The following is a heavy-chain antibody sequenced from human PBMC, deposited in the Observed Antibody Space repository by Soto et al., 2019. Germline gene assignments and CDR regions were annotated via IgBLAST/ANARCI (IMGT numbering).Heavy chain of an antibody. D-gene: IGHD6-13*01. J-gene: IGHJ6*02. Sequence: QVQLVESGGGVVQPGRSLRLSCAASGFTFTNYDMHWVRQAPGKGLEWVAVMWYDGSNKYYADSVKGRFTISRDNSENTLYLQMTSLGAEDTAVYYCARGGHSSSFYYGMDVWGRGTTVTVSS. CDR3: ARGGHSSSFYYGMDV. V-gene: IGHV3-33*01. CDR2: MWYDGSNK. CDR1: GFTFTNYD.